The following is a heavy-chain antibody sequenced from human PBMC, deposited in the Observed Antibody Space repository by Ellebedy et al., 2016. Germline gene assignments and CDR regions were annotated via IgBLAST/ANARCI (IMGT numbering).Heavy chain of an antibody. Sequence: GGSLRLXCAAAGFTFKHHNMAWVRQAPGAGLEWVSGISGNGDATYYTDSVKGRFTISRDNFNNTLTLQMNSLRAEDTAIYYCARSVILWYFDLWGRGTLVTVSS. J-gene: IGHJ2*01. CDR3: ARSVILWYFDL. CDR1: GFTFKHHN. V-gene: IGHV3-23*01. CDR2: ISGNGDAT. D-gene: IGHD2/OR15-2a*01.